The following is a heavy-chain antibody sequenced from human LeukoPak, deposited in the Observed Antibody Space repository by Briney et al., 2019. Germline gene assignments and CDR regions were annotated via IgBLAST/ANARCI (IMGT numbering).Heavy chain of an antibody. CDR3: VRKVRVGHYFDY. CDR1: GGSISSSSYY. Sequence: ASETLSLTCTVSGGSISSSSYYWGWIRQPPGKGREGFGSIYYSGSTYYNPSLKSRVTISVDTSKNQFSLKLSSVTAADTAVYYCVRKVRVGHYFDYWGQGTLVTVSS. V-gene: IGHV4-39*01. J-gene: IGHJ4*02. CDR2: IYYSGST. D-gene: IGHD2-8*02.